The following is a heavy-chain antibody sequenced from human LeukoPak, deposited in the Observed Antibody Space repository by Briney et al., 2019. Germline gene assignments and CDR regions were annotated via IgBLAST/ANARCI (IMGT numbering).Heavy chain of an antibody. V-gene: IGHV3-7*03. CDR1: GFTFSSYW. Sequence: GGSLRLSCAASGFTFSSYWMSWVRQAPGKGLEWVANIKQDGSEKYYVDSVKGRFIISRDNAKNSLYLQMNSLRAEDTAVYYCARALVVPAVTFDYWGQGTLATVSS. CDR2: IKQDGSEK. J-gene: IGHJ4*02. D-gene: IGHD2-2*01. CDR3: ARALVVPAVTFDY.